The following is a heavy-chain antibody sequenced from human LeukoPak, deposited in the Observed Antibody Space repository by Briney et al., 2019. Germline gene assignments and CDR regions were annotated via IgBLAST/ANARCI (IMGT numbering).Heavy chain of an antibody. CDR3: ARDPNGDYIGAFDM. J-gene: IGHJ3*02. D-gene: IGHD4-17*01. V-gene: IGHV3-23*01. CDR1: DFRVTSYY. Sequence: GGSLRLSCAPSDFRVTSYYMGWVRQAPERGLQWVSGISGSGTYYADFAKGRFTISRDNSKNTLYLQMNSLRAEDTATYYCARDPNGDYIGAFDMWGQGTMVTVS. CDR2: ISGSGT.